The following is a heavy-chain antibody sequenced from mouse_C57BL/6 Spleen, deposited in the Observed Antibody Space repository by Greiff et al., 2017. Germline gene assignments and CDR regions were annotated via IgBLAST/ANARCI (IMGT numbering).Heavy chain of an antibody. CDR3: ARERAYYYYFDY. V-gene: IGHV1-53*01. CDR2: INPSNGGT. CDR1: GYTFTSYR. D-gene: IGHD1-1*01. Sequence: QVQLQQPGTELVKPGASVKLSCKASGYTFTSYRMHWVKQRPGQGLEWIGNINPSNGGTNYNEKFKSKATLTVDKSSSTAYMQLSSLTSEDSAVYYCARERAYYYYFDYWGQGTTLTVSS. J-gene: IGHJ2*01.